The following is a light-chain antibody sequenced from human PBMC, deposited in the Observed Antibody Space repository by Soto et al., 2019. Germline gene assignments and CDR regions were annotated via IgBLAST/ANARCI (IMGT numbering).Light chain of an antibody. CDR3: AAWDDSLNGPVV. CDR1: SSNIGSNT. Sequence: QSVLTQPPSAFGTPGQRVTISCSGSSSNIGSNTVNWYQQLPGTAPKLLIYSNNQRPSGVPDRFSGSKSGTSASLAISGLQSEDEADYYCAAWDDSLNGPVVFGGGTKVTVL. V-gene: IGLV1-44*01. J-gene: IGLJ2*01. CDR2: SNN.